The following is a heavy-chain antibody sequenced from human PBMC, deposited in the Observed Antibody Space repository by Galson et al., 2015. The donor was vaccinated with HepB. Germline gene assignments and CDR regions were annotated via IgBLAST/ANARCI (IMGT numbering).Heavy chain of an antibody. Sequence: SLRLSCAASGFPFSGYGMHWVRQVPGKGLEWVAIIWYDGTTKYYADSVMGRFTISRDNPRNSLYLQINSLRAEDTAVYYCTRGQTTSEYWGQGALVTVSP. CDR2: IWYDGTTK. V-gene: IGHV3-33*01. J-gene: IGHJ4*02. D-gene: IGHD4-11*01. CDR1: GFPFSGYG. CDR3: TRGQTTSEY.